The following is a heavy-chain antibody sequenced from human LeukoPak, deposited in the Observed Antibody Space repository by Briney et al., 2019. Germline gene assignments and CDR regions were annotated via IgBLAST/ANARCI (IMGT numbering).Heavy chain of an antibody. D-gene: IGHD1-14*01. CDR3: ARVGSVTNPFDY. Sequence: PGGSLGLSCAASGFTFSAYWMHWVRQAPGKGLVWVSRINTDGSSPTYAASVKGRFTISRDNAKNSLFLQMNSLRAEDTAVYYCARVGSVTNPFDYWGQGTLVTVSS. V-gene: IGHV3-74*01. J-gene: IGHJ4*02. CDR2: INTDGSSP. CDR1: GFTFSAYW.